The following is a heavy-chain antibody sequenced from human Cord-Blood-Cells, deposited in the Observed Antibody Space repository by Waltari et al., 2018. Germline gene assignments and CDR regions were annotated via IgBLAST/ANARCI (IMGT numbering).Heavy chain of an antibody. V-gene: IGHV4-59*01. CDR3: ARGGGDSSSSTFDY. CDR2: IYYSGST. Sequence: QVQLQESGPGLVKPSETLSLTCTVSGGSISSYYWSWIRQPPGKGLEWIGYIYYSGSTNYNPALKSRVTISVDTSKNQFSLKLSSVTAADTAVYYCARGGGDSSSSTFDYWGQGTLVTVSS. D-gene: IGHD6-6*01. J-gene: IGHJ4*02. CDR1: GGSISSYY.